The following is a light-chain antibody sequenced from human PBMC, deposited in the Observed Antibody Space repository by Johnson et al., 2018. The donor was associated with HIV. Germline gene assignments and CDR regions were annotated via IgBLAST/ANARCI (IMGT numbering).Light chain of an antibody. J-gene: IGLJ1*01. CDR1: SSNIGNNY. CDR2: DNN. CDR3: GTWDSSLGAEV. Sequence: QSVLTQPPSVSAAPGQKVTTSCSGSSSNIGNNYVSWYQQLPGTAPKLLIYDNNKRPSGIPDRFSGSKSGTSATLGITGLQTGDEADYYCGTWDSSLGAEVFGTGTKVTVL. V-gene: IGLV1-51*01.